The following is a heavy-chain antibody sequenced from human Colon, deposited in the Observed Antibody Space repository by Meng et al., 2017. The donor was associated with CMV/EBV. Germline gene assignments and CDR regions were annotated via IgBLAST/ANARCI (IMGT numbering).Heavy chain of an antibody. V-gene: IGHV3-7*03. Sequence: GESLKISCAASGLIFRKSTMSWLRQVPGKGLEWVADISGDEREIYYVDSVKGRFTVSRDNAKNLVYLQMNSLRADDTAVYYCAKELFTGSGSALDIWGQGTMVTVSS. CDR3: AKELFTGSGSALDI. CDR2: ISGDEREI. CDR1: GLIFRKST. D-gene: IGHD3-9*01. J-gene: IGHJ3*02.